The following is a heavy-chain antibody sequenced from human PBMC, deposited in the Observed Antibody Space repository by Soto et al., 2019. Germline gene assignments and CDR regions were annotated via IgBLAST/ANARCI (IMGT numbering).Heavy chain of an antibody. J-gene: IGHJ6*02. V-gene: IGHV3-48*03. Sequence: EVQLVESGGGLVQPGGSLRLSCAASGFTFSSYEMNWVRQAPGKGLEWVSYISSSGSTIYYADSVKGRFTISRDNAKNSLYLQINSLRAEDTAVYYCARDQAEASKNYYYGMDVWGQGTTVTVSS. CDR3: ARDQAEASKNYYYGMDV. CDR2: ISSSGSTI. CDR1: GFTFSSYE.